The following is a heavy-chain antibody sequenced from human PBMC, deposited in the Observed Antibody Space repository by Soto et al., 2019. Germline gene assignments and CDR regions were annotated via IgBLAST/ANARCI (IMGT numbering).Heavy chain of an antibody. CDR2: ISGSGGST. CDR1: GFTFSSYA. CDR3: AKAVGATIDFAHFDY. V-gene: IGHV3-23*01. J-gene: IGHJ4*02. D-gene: IGHD1-26*01. Sequence: GGSLRLSCAASGFTFSSYAMSWVRQAPGKGLEWVSAISGSGGSTYYADSVKGRFTISRDNSKNTLYLQMNSLRAEDTAVYFCAKAVGATIDFAHFDYWGQGSVVTVSS.